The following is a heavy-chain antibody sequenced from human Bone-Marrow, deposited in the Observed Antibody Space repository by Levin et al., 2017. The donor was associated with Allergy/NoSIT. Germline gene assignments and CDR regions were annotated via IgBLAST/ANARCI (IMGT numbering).Heavy chain of an antibody. V-gene: IGHV3-73*01. D-gene: IGHD5-12*01. J-gene: IGHJ4*02. Sequence: SGGSLRLSCAASGFTFSGSALHWVRQASGKGLEWVGHIRSKAHNYATVYAVSVKGRFTISRDDSKNTTYLQMARLKTEDTAVYFCTRLRGDWGQGTLVTVSS. CDR1: GFTFSGSA. CDR3: TRLRGD. CDR2: IRSKAHNYAT.